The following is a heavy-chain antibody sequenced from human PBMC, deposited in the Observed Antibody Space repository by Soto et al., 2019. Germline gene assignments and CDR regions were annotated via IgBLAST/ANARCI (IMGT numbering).Heavy chain of an antibody. CDR3: ARGHSSRSGYYDVA. CDR1: GGAVSSSY. D-gene: IGHD3-22*01. CDR2: IHTQGII. J-gene: IGHJ5*02. Sequence: QVQLQESGPGLVKPSETLFLTCSVSGGAVSSSYWSWVRQRAGKGLERIGRIHTQGIINCKPSLTGRVTMSVDTSKNQFFLRLSSVTASDTGVYYCARGHSSRSGYYDVAWGQGTLVAVSS. V-gene: IGHV4-4*07.